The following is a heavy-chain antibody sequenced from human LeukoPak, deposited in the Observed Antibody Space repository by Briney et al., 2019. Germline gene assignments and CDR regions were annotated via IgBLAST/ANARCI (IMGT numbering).Heavy chain of an antibody. D-gene: IGHD5-12*01. CDR2: ICYSGST. V-gene: IGHV4-59*01. Sequence: PSETLSLTCTVSGGSISSYYWSWIRQPPGKGLEWIGYICYSGSTNYNPSLKSRVTISVDTSKNQFSLKLSSVTAADTAVYYCARATISFAPYYYYYYMDVWGKGTTVTVSS. CDR1: GGSISSYY. CDR3: ARATISFAPYYYYYYMDV. J-gene: IGHJ6*03.